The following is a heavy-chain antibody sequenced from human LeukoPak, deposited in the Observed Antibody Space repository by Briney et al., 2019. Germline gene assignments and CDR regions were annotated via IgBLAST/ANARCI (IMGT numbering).Heavy chain of an antibody. CDR2: ISSSSYI. D-gene: IGHD5-18*01. CDR1: RFTVSNNH. J-gene: IGHJ4*02. V-gene: IGHV3-69-1*01. Sequence: GGSLRLSCVASRFTVSNNHMNWVRQAPGKGLEWVSSISSSSYIYYADSVKGRFTISRDNAKNSLYLQMNSLRAEDTAVYYCARGTELWPMYYFDYWGQGTLVTVSS. CDR3: ARGTELWPMYYFDY.